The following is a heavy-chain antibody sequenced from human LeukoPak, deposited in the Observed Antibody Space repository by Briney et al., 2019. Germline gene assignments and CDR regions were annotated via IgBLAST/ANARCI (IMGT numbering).Heavy chain of an antibody. CDR2: IIPIFGTA. CDR3: ARAVYYYYYMDV. J-gene: IGHJ6*03. Sequence: GASVKVSCKASGGTFSSYAISWVRQAPGQGLEWMGGIIPIFGTANYAQKFQGRVTITADKSTSTAYMELSSLRSEDTAVYYCARAVYYYYYMDVWGKGTTVTVSS. CDR1: GGTFSSYA. V-gene: IGHV1-69*06.